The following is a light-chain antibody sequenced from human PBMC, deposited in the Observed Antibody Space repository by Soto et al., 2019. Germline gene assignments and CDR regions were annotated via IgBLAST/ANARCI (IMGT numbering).Light chain of an antibody. J-gene: IGKJ1*01. V-gene: IGKV3-20*01. CDR1: QTVTDSY. Sequence: EIVVTQSPGTVSLSPGDRATLSCRASQTVTDSYLAWYQQKPGQAPRLLMYGASTRATGIPDRFSGSGSGKDFTLTISRLESEDFAVYYCQQYGSSRGTFGQGTKVAIK. CDR2: GAS. CDR3: QQYGSSRGT.